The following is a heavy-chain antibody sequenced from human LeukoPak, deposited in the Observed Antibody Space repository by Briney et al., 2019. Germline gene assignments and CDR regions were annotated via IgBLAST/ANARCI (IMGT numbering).Heavy chain of an antibody. CDR3: ARRASRGGADWFDP. D-gene: IGHD3-10*01. CDR2: INPNSGGT. Sequence: GRSLRLSCAASGFTFSSYAMHWVRQAPGQGLEWMGWINPNSGGTNYAQKFQGGVTMTRDTSISTAYMELSRLRSDDTAVYYCARRASRGGADWFDPWGQGTLVTVSS. V-gene: IGHV1-2*02. J-gene: IGHJ5*02. CDR1: GFTFSSYA.